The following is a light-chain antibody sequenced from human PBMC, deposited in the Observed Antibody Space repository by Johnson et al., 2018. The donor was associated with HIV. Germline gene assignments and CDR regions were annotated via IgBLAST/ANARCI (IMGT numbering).Light chain of an antibody. CDR2: DNN. J-gene: IGLJ1*01. Sequence: SVLTQPPPVSAAPGQKVTISCSGSSSNIGNNYVSWYQQLPGTAPKLLIYDNNKRPSGIPDRFSGSKSGTSATLGITGLQTGDEADYYCGTWDSSLSVGVFGTGTKVTVL. CDR3: GTWDSSLSVGV. CDR1: SSNIGNNY. V-gene: IGLV1-51*01.